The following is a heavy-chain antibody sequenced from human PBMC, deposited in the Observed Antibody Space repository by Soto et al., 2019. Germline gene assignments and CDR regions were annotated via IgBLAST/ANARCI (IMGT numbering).Heavy chain of an antibody. CDR2: IFHTGTT. D-gene: IGHD3-9*01. V-gene: IGHV4-30-4*01. Sequence: QVQLKESGPGRVKPSQTLSLTCSVSGGSIKSGDYCWSWIRQPPGKGLEWVGYIFHTGTTYYNPSLKTRTTISIDTSRKQFALRRRSVTAADTAVYFCARAYYDVLTGFYVRYFDYWGQGTRVAVSS. CDR3: ARAYYDVLTGFYVRYFDY. J-gene: IGHJ4*02. CDR1: GGSIKSGDYC.